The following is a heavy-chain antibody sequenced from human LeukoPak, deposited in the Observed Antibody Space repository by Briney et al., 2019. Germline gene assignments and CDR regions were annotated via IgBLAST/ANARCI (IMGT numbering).Heavy chain of an antibody. CDR1: GGTFHSYI. D-gene: IGHD2-15*01. J-gene: IGHJ4*02. Sequence: SVKVSCKASGGTFHSYIVTWVRQAPGQGLEWMGGIVPIIGTANYAQKFQGRVTITADDSTSTAYYCARDQRPSCLGGISYSGDYWGQGTLVTVTS. CDR3: SGDY. V-gene: IGHV1-69*01. CDR2: IVPIIGTA.